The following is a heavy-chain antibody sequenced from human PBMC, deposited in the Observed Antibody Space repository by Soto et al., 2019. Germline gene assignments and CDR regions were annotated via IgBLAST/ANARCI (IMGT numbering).Heavy chain of an antibody. CDR1: GFTFRDHY. CDR3: TREAIQLRFAS. CDR2: IRDRPDRYTT. V-gene: IGHV3-72*01. Sequence: EVQLVESGGGLAQPGSSLTLSCAASGFTFRDHYMGWVRQAPGKGLEWVGRIRDRPDRYTTDYAASVKDRFIISREVSRIFLYLQRNHLKTGAWAVCFCTREAIQLRFASWGQGPLFPVPS. D-gene: IGHD3-10*01. J-gene: IGHJ4*02.